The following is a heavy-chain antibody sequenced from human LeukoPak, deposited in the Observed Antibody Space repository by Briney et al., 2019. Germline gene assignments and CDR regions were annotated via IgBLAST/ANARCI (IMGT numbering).Heavy chain of an antibody. V-gene: IGHV3-30*18. CDR3: AKRLRYSYGMDV. Sequence: GGSLRLSCAASGFTFSSYGMHWVRQAPGKGLEWVAVISYDGSNKYYADSVKGRFTISRDNSKNTLYLQMNSLRAEDTAVYYCAKRLRYSYGMDVWGQGTTVTVSS. D-gene: IGHD5-18*01. CDR1: GFTFSSYG. J-gene: IGHJ6*02. CDR2: ISYDGSNK.